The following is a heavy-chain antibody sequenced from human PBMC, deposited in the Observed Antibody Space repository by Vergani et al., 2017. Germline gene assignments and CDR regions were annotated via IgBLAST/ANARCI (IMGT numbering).Heavy chain of an antibody. CDR2: INHSGST. D-gene: IGHD3-22*01. CDR3: ARGGGQARSGYEFDY. Sequence: QVQLQQWDAGLLKPSETLSLTCAVYGGSFSGYYWSWIRQPPGKGLEWIGEINHSGSTNYNPSLKSRVTISVDTSKNQFSLKLSSVTAADTAVYYCARGGGQARSGYEFDYWGQGTLVTVSS. J-gene: IGHJ4*02. V-gene: IGHV4-34*01. CDR1: GGSFSGYY.